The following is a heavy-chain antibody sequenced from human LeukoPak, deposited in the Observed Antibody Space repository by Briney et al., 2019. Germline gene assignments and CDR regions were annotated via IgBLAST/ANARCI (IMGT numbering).Heavy chain of an antibody. V-gene: IGHV4-39*07. Sequence: KASETLSLTCTVSGGSISGTNYYWGWIRKPPGKGLEWIGSIYYSGSTYYNPSLKSRVTISVDTSKKHFSLMLDSVTAADTAVYYCARDPYYYDSGGPDWGQGTLVTVSS. CDR1: GGSISGTNYY. J-gene: IGHJ4*02. D-gene: IGHD3-22*01. CDR3: ARDPYYYDSGGPD. CDR2: IYYSGST.